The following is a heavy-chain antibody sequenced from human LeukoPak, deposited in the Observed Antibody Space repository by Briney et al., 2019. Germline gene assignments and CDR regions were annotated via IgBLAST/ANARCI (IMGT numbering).Heavy chain of an antibody. Sequence: SETLSLTCAVYGGSFSGYYWSWIRQPPGKGLEWIGEINHSGSTNYNPSLKSRVTISVDTSKNQFSLKLSSVTAADTAVYYCARGHDYGDYDYWGQGTLVAVSS. CDR1: GGSFSGYY. V-gene: IGHV4-34*01. CDR2: INHSGST. J-gene: IGHJ4*02. D-gene: IGHD4-17*01. CDR3: ARGHDYGDYDY.